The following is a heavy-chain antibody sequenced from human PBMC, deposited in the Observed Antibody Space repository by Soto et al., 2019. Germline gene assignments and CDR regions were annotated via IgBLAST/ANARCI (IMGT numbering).Heavy chain of an antibody. CDR1: GGSISTYY. V-gene: IGHV4-59*01. Sequence: NPSETLSLTCTVSGGSISTYYWSWIRQPPGKGLEWIGYIYYSGSTNYNPSLKSRVTISVDTSKNQFSLKLSSVSAADTAVYYCARDGSRYDFWSGPYYFDYWGQGTLVTVSS. CDR3: ARDGSRYDFWSGPYYFDY. CDR2: IYYSGST. D-gene: IGHD3-3*01. J-gene: IGHJ4*02.